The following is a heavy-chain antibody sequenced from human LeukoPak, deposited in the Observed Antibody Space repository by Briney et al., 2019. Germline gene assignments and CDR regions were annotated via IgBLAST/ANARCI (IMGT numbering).Heavy chain of an antibody. CDR1: GFTFSSHG. J-gene: IGHJ4*02. V-gene: IGHV3-30*03. Sequence: GGSLRLSCVASGFTFSSHGMHWVRQAPGKGLEGVAIISYDGSNKYCADSVKGRFTISRDRSKNTLYLQMNSLRAEDTAVYYCARDRSSSWALDYWGQGTLVTVSS. D-gene: IGHD6-13*01. CDR3: ARDRSSSWALDY. CDR2: ISYDGSNK.